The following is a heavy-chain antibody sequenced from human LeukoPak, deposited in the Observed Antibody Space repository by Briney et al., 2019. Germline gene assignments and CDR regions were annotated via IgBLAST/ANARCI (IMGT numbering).Heavy chain of an antibody. J-gene: IGHJ4*02. V-gene: IGHV3-23*01. CDR2: ISNNGGYT. CDR3: AKQLGYCSDGSCYFPY. CDR1: GFTFSSSA. D-gene: IGHD2-15*01. Sequence: GGSLRLSCAASGFTFSSSAMSWVRQAPGKGLEWVSAISNNGGYTYYADSVQGRFTISRDNSKSTLCLQMNSLRAEDTAVYYCAKQLGYCSDGSCYFPYWGQGTLVTVAS.